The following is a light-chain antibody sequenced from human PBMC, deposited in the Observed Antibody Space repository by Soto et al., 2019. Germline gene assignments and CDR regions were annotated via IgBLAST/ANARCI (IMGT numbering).Light chain of an antibody. CDR3: QKYNSWPHN. CDR2: DIF. V-gene: IGKV3D-15*01. CDR1: QSVGSD. Sequence: MALSPAARSMSPCGTATLACRASQSVGSDLALYQQKSGQAPRLVIYDIFTRATGIPARLSGSGSGTAFTLTISSLQSEDFAVYYCQKYNSWPHNFGGGTKVDIK. J-gene: IGKJ4*01.